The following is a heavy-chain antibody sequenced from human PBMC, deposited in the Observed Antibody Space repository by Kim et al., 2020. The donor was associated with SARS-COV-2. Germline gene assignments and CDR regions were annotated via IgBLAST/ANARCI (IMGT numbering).Heavy chain of an antibody. CDR1: GYSISSGYY. CDR2: IYHSGGT. V-gene: IGHV4-38-2*02. D-gene: IGHD3-16*02. Sequence: SETLSLTCTVSGYSISSGYYWGWIRQPPGKGLEWIGSIYHSGGTYYNPSLKSRVTISVDTSKNQFSLKLSSVTAADTAVYYCARAQLRLGELSLYWFDPWGQGTLVTVSS. CDR3: ARAQLRLGELSLYWFDP. J-gene: IGHJ5*02.